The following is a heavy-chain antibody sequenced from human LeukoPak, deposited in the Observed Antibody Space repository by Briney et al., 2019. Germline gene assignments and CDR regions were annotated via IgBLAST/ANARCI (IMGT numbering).Heavy chain of an antibody. J-gene: IGHJ5*02. V-gene: IGHV3-64*01. D-gene: IGHD6-13*01. Sequence: PGGSLRLSCAVSGFTFSNYDMHWVRQAPGKGLEYVSAISSNGGSAYYANSVKGRFTISRDNSKNTLYLQMNSLRAEDTAVYYCAKSGYSSSWYNWFDPWGQGTLVTVSS. CDR2: ISSNGGSA. CDR1: GFTFSNYD. CDR3: AKSGYSSSWYNWFDP.